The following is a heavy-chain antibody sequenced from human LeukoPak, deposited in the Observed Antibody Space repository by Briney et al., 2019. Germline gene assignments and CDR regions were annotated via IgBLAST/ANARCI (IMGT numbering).Heavy chain of an antibody. J-gene: IGHJ6*03. D-gene: IGHD3-16*01. V-gene: IGHV3-23*01. CDR2: INDNGDGI. CDR3: AKGLRTGVGPYMGYHYYMDV. Sequence: GGSLRLSCAASGFTFSSYAMSWVRQAPGKGLKWVSTINDNGDGIYYADSVKGRFTISRDNSYNTVSLQMNSLRDEDTGVYYCAKGLRTGVGPYMGYHYYMDVWGKGATVTVSS. CDR1: GFTFSSYA.